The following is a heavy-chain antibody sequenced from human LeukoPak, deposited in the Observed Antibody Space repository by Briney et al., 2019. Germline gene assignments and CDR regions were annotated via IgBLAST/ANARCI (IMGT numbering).Heavy chain of an antibody. CDR3: ARDPLAMGVVTAANLRDYYYGMDV. J-gene: IGHJ6*02. V-gene: IGHV3-11*01. D-gene: IGHD2-21*02. CDR1: GFTFSDYY. Sequence: PGGSLRLSCAASGFTFSDYYMSWIRQASGKGLEWVSYISSSGSTIYYADSVKGRFTISRDNAKNSLYLQMNSLRAEDTAVYYCARDPLAMGVVTAANLRDYYYGMDVWGQGTTVTVSS. CDR2: ISSSGSTI.